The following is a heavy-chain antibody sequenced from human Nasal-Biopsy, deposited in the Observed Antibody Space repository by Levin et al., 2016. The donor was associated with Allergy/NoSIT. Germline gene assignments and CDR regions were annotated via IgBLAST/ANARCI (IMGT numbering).Heavy chain of an antibody. V-gene: IGHV3-15*01. CDR2: IKSKTDGGTT. D-gene: IGHD3-22*01. CDR1: GFTFSNAW. J-gene: IGHJ3*02. CDR3: TTGHYYDSSGYYYDVHAFDI. Sequence: GGSLRLSCAASGFTFSNAWMSWVRQAPGKGLEWVGRIKSKTDGGTTDYAAPVKGRFTISRDDSKNTLYLQMNSLKTEDTAVYYCTTGHYYDSSGYYYDVHAFDIWGQGTMVTVSS.